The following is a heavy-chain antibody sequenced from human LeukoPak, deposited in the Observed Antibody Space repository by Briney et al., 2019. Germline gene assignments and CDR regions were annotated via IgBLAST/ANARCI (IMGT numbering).Heavy chain of an antibody. CDR3: ASSTSAATEYYYYMDA. CDR2: IYPGDSDT. D-gene: IGHD2-15*01. J-gene: IGHJ6*03. V-gene: IGHV5-51*01. Sequence: GESLKISCKGSGYSFTSYWIGWVRQMPGKGLEWMGIIYPGDSDTRYSPSFQGQVTISADKSISTAYLQWSSLKASDTAMYYCASSTSAATEYYYYMDAWGKGTTVTVSS. CDR1: GYSFTSYW.